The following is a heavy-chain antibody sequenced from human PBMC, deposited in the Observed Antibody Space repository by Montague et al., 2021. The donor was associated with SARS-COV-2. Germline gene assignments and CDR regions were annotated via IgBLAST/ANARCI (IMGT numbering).Heavy chain of an antibody. V-gene: IGHV4-61*02. CDR3: ARERSADYYDGSGYHSYKYGMDV. D-gene: IGHD3-22*01. Sequence: TLSLTCTVSGGSVSSGSYYWSWIRQSAGKGLEWIGRIYTSGSSNYNPSLKSRVTISVDTSKNQFSLKVSSVTAADTAVYYCARERSADYYDGSGYHSYKYGMDVWGQGTTVTVSS. J-gene: IGHJ6*02. CDR1: GGSVSSGSYY. CDR2: IYTSGSS.